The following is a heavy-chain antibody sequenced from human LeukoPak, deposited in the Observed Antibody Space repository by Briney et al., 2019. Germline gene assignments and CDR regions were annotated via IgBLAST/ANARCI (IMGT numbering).Heavy chain of an antibody. CDR3: ARDFYGSGIYGMDV. CDR1: GFTFSSYG. J-gene: IGHJ6*02. CDR2: IRYDGSKK. D-gene: IGHD3-10*01. V-gene: IGHV3-30*02. Sequence: GGSLRLSCAASGFTFSSYGMHWVRQAPGKWLEWVAFIRYDGSKKYYADSVKGRLTISRDNSKNTLYLQMNSLRVEDTAVYSCARDFYGSGIYGMDVWGQGTTVTVSS.